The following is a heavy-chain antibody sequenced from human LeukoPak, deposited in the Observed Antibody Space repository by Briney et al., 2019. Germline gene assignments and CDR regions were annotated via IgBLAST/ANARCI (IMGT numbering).Heavy chain of an antibody. CDR2: MNPNSGDT. CDR1: GYTFTSYD. V-gene: IGHV1-8*01. D-gene: IGHD3-22*01. CDR3: ARGFPSRRNYDSGGYYLYYFDY. J-gene: IGHJ4*02. Sequence: GASVKVSCKASGYTFTSYDINWVRQATGQGLEWMGWMNPNSGDTGYAQKFQARVTMTWNTSITTAYMELSSLRSEDTAVYYCARGFPSRRNYDSGGYYLYYFDYWGQGALVTVSS.